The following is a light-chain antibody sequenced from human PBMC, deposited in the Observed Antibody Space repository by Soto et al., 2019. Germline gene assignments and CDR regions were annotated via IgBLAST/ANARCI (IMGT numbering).Light chain of an antibody. Sequence: EIVLTQSPGTLSLSPGERATLSCRASQSVSSKLAWYQQKPGQAPRLLISGASSRATGIPDRFSCSGSGTDFTLTISRLEPEDFAMYFCQQYGGSPITFGQGTRLDIK. V-gene: IGKV3-20*01. CDR1: QSVSSK. CDR3: QQYGGSPIT. J-gene: IGKJ5*01. CDR2: GAS.